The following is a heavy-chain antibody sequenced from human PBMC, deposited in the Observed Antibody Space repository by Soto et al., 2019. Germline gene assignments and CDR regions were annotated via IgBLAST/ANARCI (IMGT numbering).Heavy chain of an antibody. CDR2: IFQSGST. Sequence: SETLSLTCVVSGGTIRSPDWWTWVRQPPGKGLEWIGEIFQSGSTNYTPSLESRVTISVDKSKNQFSLTLTSVTAADTAVYFCARGRGRYSSGWSWFDPWGQGILVTVSS. D-gene: IGHD6-19*01. J-gene: IGHJ5*02. V-gene: IGHV4-4*02. CDR3: ARGRGRYSSGWSWFDP. CDR1: GGTIRSPDW.